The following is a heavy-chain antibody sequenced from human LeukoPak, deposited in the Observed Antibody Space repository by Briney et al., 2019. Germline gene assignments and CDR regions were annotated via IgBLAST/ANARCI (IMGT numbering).Heavy chain of an antibody. Sequence: SETLSLTCAVYGGSFSGDYWSGIRQPPGKGLEWIGEINHSGSTNYNPSLKSRVTISVDTSKNQFSLKLSSVTAPDTAVYYCARARSRWLQYISSWGPGTLVTVS. J-gene: IGHJ5*02. V-gene: IGHV4-34*01. CDR2: INHSGST. CDR1: GGSFSGDY. D-gene: IGHD5-24*01. CDR3: ARARSRWLQYISS.